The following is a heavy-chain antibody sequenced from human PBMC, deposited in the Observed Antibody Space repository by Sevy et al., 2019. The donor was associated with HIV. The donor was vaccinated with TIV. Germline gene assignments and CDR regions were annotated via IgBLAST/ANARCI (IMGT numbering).Heavy chain of an antibody. CDR1: GYRFTDYW. V-gene: IGHV5-51*01. CDR2: IYPGDSDT. Sequence: GESWKISCKGSGYRFTDYWIVWVRQMPGKGLEWMGIIYPGDSDTTYSPSFQGQVTISVDKSISTAYLQWRSLKASDTAIFYCARGARGTLPSYYYYPMDVWGQGTTVTVSS. J-gene: IGHJ6*02. CDR3: ARGARGTLPSYYYYPMDV. D-gene: IGHD1-1*01.